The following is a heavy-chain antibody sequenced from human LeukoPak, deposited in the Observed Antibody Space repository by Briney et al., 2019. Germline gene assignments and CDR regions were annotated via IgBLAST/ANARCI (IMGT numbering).Heavy chain of an antibody. D-gene: IGHD3-22*01. CDR2: MYYSGST. CDR1: GGSISSGDYY. CDR3: ARPYYYDSRIDP. Sequence: SETLSLTCSVSGGSISSGDYYWSWIRQPPGKGLEWIAYMYYSGSTYYNPSLKSRVTMSADTSKNQLSLKLSSVTAADTAVYYCARPYYYDSRIDPWGQGILVTVSS. V-gene: IGHV4-30-4*01. J-gene: IGHJ5*02.